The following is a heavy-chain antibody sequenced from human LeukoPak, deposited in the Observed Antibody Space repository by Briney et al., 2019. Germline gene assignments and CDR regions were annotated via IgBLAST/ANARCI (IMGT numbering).Heavy chain of an antibody. CDR2: ISSSSSTI. CDR3: ARSRGSSGSYPFDY. J-gene: IGHJ4*02. D-gene: IGHD1-26*01. Sequence: GGSLRLSCAASGFTFSDSYMDWVRQAPGKGLEWVSYISSSSSTIYYAGSVKGRFTISRDNAKNSLFLQMNSLRAEDTAVYYCARSRGSSGSYPFDYWGQGTLVTVSS. CDR1: GFTFSDSY. V-gene: IGHV3-48*01.